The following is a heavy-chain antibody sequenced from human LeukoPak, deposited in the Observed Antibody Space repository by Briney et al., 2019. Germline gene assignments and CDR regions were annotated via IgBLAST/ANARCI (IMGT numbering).Heavy chain of an antibody. Sequence: PSETLSLTCTVSGGSISSGGYYWSWIRQPPGKGLEWIGYIYHSGSTYYNPSLKSRVTISVDRSKNQFSLKLSSVTAADTAVYYCARASRVESYYYDSSGYRFDYWGQGTLVTVSS. D-gene: IGHD3-22*01. CDR1: GGSISSGGYY. J-gene: IGHJ4*02. CDR2: IYHSGST. V-gene: IGHV4-30-2*01. CDR3: ARASRVESYYYDSSGYRFDY.